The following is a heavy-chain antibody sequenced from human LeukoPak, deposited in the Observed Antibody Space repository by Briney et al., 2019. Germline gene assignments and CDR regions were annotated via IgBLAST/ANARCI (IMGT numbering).Heavy chain of an antibody. J-gene: IGHJ6*03. CDR1: GDSMSGYY. D-gene: IGHD2-21*01. CDR3: TRGARVFPDYYYYMDV. CDR2: IYYSGST. Sequence: SETLSLTCTVSGDSMSGYYWSWIRQPPGKGLEWIGYIYYSGSTNYSPSLKSRVTISVDTSKNQFSLKLSSVTAADTAVYYCTRGARVFPDYYYYMDVWGKGTTVTVSS. V-gene: IGHV4-59*01.